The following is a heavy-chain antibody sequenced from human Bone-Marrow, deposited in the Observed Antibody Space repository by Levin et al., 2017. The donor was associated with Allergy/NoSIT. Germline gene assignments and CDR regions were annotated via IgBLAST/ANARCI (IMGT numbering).Heavy chain of an antibody. V-gene: IGHV3-23*05. D-gene: IGHD3-22*01. CDR1: GITFSNYG. J-gene: IGHJ4*02. CDR3: AAGRSGY. Sequence: GGSLRLSCAASGITFSNYGMNWVRQAPGEGLECVASIYPSGSTTYYADSVKGRFTISRDNSKNMVYLQMNSLRAEDTAVYYCAAGRSGYWGQGTLVTVSS. CDR2: IYPSGSTT.